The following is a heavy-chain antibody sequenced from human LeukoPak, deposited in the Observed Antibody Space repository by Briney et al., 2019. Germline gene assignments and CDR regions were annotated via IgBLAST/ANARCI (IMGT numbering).Heavy chain of an antibody. CDR1: GFPFSNHA. J-gene: IGHJ4*02. CDR3: AKGTGLGSYDF. V-gene: IGHV3-23*01. D-gene: IGHD1-26*01. CDR2: ILPDGSA. Sequence: GGSLRLSCTTSGFPFSNHAMAWVRQAPGKGLEWVSGILPDGSAYYADPVKGRFTISRDNSRSTLYLQLTSLTSEDTAVYYCAKGTGLGSYDFWGQGTLVTVSS.